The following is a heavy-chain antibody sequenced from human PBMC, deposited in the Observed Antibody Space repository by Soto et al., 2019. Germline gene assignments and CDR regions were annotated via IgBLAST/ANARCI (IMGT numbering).Heavy chain of an antibody. Sequence: PGGSLRLSCAASGFTFSSYAMSWVRQAPGKGLEWVSAISGSGGSTYYADSVKGRFTISRDNSKNTLYLQMNSLRAEDTAVYYCAKERDYCSSTSCLRTGPPNWFDPWGQGTLFTVSS. CDR1: GFTFSSYA. D-gene: IGHD2-2*01. CDR3: AKERDYCSSTSCLRTGPPNWFDP. J-gene: IGHJ5*02. CDR2: ISGSGGST. V-gene: IGHV3-23*01.